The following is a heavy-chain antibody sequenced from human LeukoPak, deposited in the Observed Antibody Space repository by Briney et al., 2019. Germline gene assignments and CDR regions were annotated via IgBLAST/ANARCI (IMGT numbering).Heavy chain of an antibody. Sequence: GGSPRLSCAASGFTFSSYGMHWVRQAPGKGLEWVAVISYDGSNKYYADSVKGRFTISRDNSKNTLYLQMNSLRAEDTAVYYCARDAVEEGFDYWGQGTLVTVSS. CDR3: ARDAVEEGFDY. CDR2: ISYDGSNK. CDR1: GFTFSSYG. D-gene: IGHD6-19*01. V-gene: IGHV3-30*03. J-gene: IGHJ4*02.